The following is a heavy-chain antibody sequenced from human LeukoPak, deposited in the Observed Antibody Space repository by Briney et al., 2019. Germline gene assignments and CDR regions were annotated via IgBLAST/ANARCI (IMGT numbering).Heavy chain of an antibody. J-gene: IGHJ4*02. CDR1: GFTFSYAW. V-gene: IGHV3-15*01. CDR3: AKAPVTSCRGAYCYPFDS. Sequence: GGSLRLSCAASGFTFSYAWMSWVRQAPGKGLEWVGRIKSKTDGGTTDYAAPVKGRFTISRDDSKNTLYLQMNSLRAEDAAVYFCAKAPVTSCRGAYCYPFDSWGQGTLVTVSS. D-gene: IGHD2-21*01. CDR2: IKSKTDGGTT.